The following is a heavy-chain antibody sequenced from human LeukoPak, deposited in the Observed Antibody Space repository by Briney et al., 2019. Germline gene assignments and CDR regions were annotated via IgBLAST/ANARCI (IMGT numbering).Heavy chain of an antibody. CDR2: MYYSGST. V-gene: IGHV4-39*07. J-gene: IGHJ4*02. CDR3: TRDLNYIVAADTK. CDR1: GDSIISSSYY. Sequence: SETLSLTCTVSGDSIISSSYYWGWIRQPPGKGLEGIASMYYSGSTYYNPSLKSRVTISVDTSNNQFSLKLTSVTAADTALYYCTRDLNYIVAADTKWGQGTLVTVSS. D-gene: IGHD6-13*01.